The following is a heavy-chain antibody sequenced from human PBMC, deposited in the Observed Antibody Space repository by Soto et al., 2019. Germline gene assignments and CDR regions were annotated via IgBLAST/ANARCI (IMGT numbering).Heavy chain of an antibody. CDR3: ARSSSSSTHFDY. V-gene: IGHV1-46*01. Sequence: QVQLVQSGAEVKKPGDSVKVSCKASGDTFTSYYMHWVRQAPGQGLEWMGIINPSGGSTSYAQKFQGRVTMTRDTSTSTVYMELSSLRSEDTAVYYCARSSSSSTHFDYWGQGTLVNVSS. D-gene: IGHD6-6*01. J-gene: IGHJ4*02. CDR1: GDTFTSYY. CDR2: INPSGGST.